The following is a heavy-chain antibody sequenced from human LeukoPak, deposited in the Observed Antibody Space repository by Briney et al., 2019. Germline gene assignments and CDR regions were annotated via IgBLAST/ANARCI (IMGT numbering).Heavy chain of an antibody. CDR1: GFTFSSYA. D-gene: IGHD2-15*01. CDR2: ISGSGGST. J-gene: IGHJ4*02. Sequence: PGGSLRLSCAASGFTFSSYAMSWVRQAPGKGLEWVSAISGSGGSTYYADSVKGRFTISRDNSKNTLYLQMSSLRAEDTAVYYCAKGSRYCSGGSCYPADYWGQGTLVTVSS. V-gene: IGHV3-23*01. CDR3: AKGSRYCSGGSCYPADY.